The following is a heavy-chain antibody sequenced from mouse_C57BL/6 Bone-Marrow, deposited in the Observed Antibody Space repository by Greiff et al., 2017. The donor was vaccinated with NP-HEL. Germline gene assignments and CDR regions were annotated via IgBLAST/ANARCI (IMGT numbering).Heavy chain of an antibody. V-gene: IGHV1-52*01. J-gene: IGHJ2*01. D-gene: IGHD2-4*01. CDR2: IDPSDSET. CDR3: ARDDYEGDY. Sequence: QVQLQQPGAELVRPGSSVKLSCKASGYTFTSYWMHWVKQRPIQGLEWIGNIDPSDSETHYNQKFKDKATLTVDKSSSTAYMQISSLTSEDSAVYYGARDDYEGDYWGQGTTLTVSS. CDR1: GYTFTSYW.